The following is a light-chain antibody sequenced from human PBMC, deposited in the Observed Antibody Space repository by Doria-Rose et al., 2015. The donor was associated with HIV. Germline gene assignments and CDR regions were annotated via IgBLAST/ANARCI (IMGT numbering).Light chain of an antibody. CDR2: WAS. CDR1: QSLLYNSRNY. Sequence: DIQMTQSPESPGMYLGERATLNCTSNQSLLYNSRNYLAWYQQKPGQPPKLLIYWASTRQSGVPARFSGSGSETDFTLTISSLEAEDVAVYYCQQYYDTPSFGPGTTVDIK. CDR3: QQYYDTPS. J-gene: IGKJ3*01. V-gene: IGKV4-1*01.